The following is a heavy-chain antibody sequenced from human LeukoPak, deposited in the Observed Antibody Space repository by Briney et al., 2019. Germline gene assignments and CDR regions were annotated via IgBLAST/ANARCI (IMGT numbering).Heavy chain of an antibody. CDR2: IYTSGST. CDR1: GGSISSYY. D-gene: IGHD1-26*01. CDR3: ARWSGSHRGLDY. Sequence: SETLSLTCTVSGGSISSYYWSWIRLPPGKGLEWIGYIYTSGSTNYNPSLKSRVTISVDTSKNQFSLKLSSVTAADTAVYYCARWSGSHRGLDYWGQGTLVTVSS. V-gene: IGHV4-4*09. J-gene: IGHJ4*02.